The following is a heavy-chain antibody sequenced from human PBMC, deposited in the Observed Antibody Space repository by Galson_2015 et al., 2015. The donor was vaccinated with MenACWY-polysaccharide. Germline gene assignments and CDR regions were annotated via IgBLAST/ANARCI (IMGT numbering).Heavy chain of an antibody. CDR3: AKGPYYGMDV. CDR2: IGGSGDET. CDR1: RFTFSNYA. V-gene: IGHV3-23*01. J-gene: IGHJ6*02. Sequence: SLRLSCAASRFTFSNYAMSWVRQAPGKGLEWVSTIGGSGDETYYADSVKGRFTISRVNSKNTLFLQMNSLRAEDAAVYYCAKGPYYGMDVWGQGTTVTVSS.